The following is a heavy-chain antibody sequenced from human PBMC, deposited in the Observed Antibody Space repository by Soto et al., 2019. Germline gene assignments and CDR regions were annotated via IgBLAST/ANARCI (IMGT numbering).Heavy chain of an antibody. V-gene: IGHV3-21*01. Sequence: LXLSCAASGFTFRSFTMNWVRQAPWKGLEWVSTISSNSAYIYYTDALRGRFTISRDNAKNSLHLQMNSLRAEDTAVYYCTRDASRDSSARGWFDPWGPGTLVTVSS. D-gene: IGHD6-13*01. CDR2: ISSNSAYI. CDR3: TRDASRDSSARGWFDP. CDR1: GFTFRSFT. J-gene: IGHJ5*02.